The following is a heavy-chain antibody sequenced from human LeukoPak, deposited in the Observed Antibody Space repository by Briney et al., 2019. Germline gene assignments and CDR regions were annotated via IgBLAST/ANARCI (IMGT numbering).Heavy chain of an antibody. CDR3: ARGALPIPLEYISSAGGGNWFDP. V-gene: IGHV4-31*03. D-gene: IGHD6-6*01. CDR2: IYYSGST. CDR1: GGSISSGGYY. Sequence: PSETLSLTCTVSGGSISSGGYYWSWIRQHPGKGLEWIGYIYYSGSTYYNPSLKSRVTISVDTSKNQFSLKLSSVTAADTAVYYCARGALPIPLEYISSAGGGNWFDPWGQGTLVTVSS. J-gene: IGHJ5*02.